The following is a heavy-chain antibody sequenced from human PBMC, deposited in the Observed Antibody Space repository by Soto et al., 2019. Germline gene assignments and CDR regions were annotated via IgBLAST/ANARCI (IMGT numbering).Heavy chain of an antibody. D-gene: IGHD1-26*01. Sequence: SETLSLPCTVYGGSFSGYYWSWIRQPPGKGLEWIGEINHSGSTNYNPSLKSRVTISVDTSKNQFSLKLSSVTAADTAVYYCARVWVGAIYYYYYGMDVWGQGTTVTVSS. CDR2: INHSGST. CDR1: GGSFSGYY. CDR3: ARVWVGAIYYYYYGMDV. J-gene: IGHJ6*02. V-gene: IGHV4-34*01.